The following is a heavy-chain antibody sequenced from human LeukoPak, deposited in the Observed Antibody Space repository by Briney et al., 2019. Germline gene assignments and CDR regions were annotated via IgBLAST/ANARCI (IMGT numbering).Heavy chain of an antibody. V-gene: IGHV3-33*08. Sequence: PGGSLRLSCAASGFIVSSNYASWVRQAPGKGLEGVAVIWYDGGNKYYADSVKGRFTISRDNSKNTLYLQMSSLRAEDTAVYYCARDENTVATGPDYWGQGTLVTVSS. D-gene: IGHD5-12*01. CDR3: ARDENTVATGPDY. J-gene: IGHJ4*02. CDR1: GFIVSSNY. CDR2: IWYDGGNK.